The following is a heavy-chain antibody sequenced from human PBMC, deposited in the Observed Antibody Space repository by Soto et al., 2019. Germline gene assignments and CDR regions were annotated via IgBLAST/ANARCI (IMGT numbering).Heavy chain of an antibody. V-gene: IGHV1-18*01. J-gene: IGHJ4*02. CDR3: AKDCSGASCGFDI. CDR1: GYTFGKYG. CDR2: ISVYHGNT. Sequence: QVQLVQSGTEVKKPGASVKVSCKASGYTFGKYGISWVRQAPGQGVEWVGWISVYHGNTVHAQKLRGRVNMTPDTSTSTAYMELGSLKSDDTAIYYCAKDCSGASCGFDIWGQGTLVTVSS. D-gene: IGHD2-15*01.